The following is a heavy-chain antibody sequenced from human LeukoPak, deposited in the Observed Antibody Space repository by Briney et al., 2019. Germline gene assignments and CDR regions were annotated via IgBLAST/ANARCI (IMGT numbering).Heavy chain of an antibody. D-gene: IGHD1-14*01. CDR2: IVGSGAST. Sequence: GGSLRLSCAASGFTFSIYAMTWVRQAPGKGLEWVSGIVGSGASTYSADSVRGRFTISRDNSKNTLYLQMNSLRAEDTAVYYCAIIDSGMDVWGQGTLVTVSS. J-gene: IGHJ4*02. CDR1: GFTFSIYA. CDR3: AIIDSGMDV. V-gene: IGHV3-23*01.